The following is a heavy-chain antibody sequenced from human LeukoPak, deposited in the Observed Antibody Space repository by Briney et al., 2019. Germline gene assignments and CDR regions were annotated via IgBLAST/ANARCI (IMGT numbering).Heavy chain of an antibody. V-gene: IGHV1-69*13. Sequence: SVKVSSKASGGTFSSYAISWVRQAPGQGLEWMGGIIPIFGTANYAQKFQGRVTITADESTSTAYMELSSLRSEDTAVYYCARDDYDQNYYYYMDVWGKGTTVTVSS. CDR2: IIPIFGTA. J-gene: IGHJ6*03. CDR3: ARDDYDQNYYYYMDV. D-gene: IGHD4-17*01. CDR1: GGTFSSYA.